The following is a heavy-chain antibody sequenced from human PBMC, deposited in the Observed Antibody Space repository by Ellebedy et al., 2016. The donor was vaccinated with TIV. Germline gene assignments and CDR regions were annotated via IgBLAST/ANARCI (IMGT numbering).Heavy chain of an antibody. Sequence: SETLSLXXTVSGDSLISGYPYWSWIRQAPGKGLEWIGYIYHSGTTYYNPSLKSRVTLSVDTSKNQFSLKLSSVTAADTAVYYCAREGRFATYWFDPWGQGTLVTVSS. CDR3: AREGRFATYWFDP. CDR2: IYHSGTT. V-gene: IGHV4-30-4*01. CDR1: GDSLISGYPY. J-gene: IGHJ5*02. D-gene: IGHD3-10*01.